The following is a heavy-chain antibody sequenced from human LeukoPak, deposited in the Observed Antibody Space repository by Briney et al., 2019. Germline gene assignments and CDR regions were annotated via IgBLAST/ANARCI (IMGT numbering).Heavy chain of an antibody. J-gene: IGHJ4*02. CDR2: ISRSSSYI. CDR3: AREGGTVDKNFDY. V-gene: IGHV3-21*01. CDR1: GFTFSSYG. Sequence: GGSLRLSCAASGFTFSSYGLSWVRQAPGKGLEWVSYISRSSSYIYYADSVKGRFTISRDNAKNSLYLQMNSLRAEDSAVYYCAREGGTVDKNFDYWGQGTLVTVSS. D-gene: IGHD5-12*01.